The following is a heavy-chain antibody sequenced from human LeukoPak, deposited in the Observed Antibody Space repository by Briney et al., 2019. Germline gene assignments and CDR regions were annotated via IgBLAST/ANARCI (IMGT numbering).Heavy chain of an antibody. CDR1: GFTFSSYW. CDR2: IEQDGSEK. Sequence: GGSLRLSCAASGFTFSSYWMTWVRQAPGKGLEWVASIEQDGSEKYYVDSVKGRFTISRDNAKNSLFLQMNSLRAEDTAVYYCAKGHTSLAPGGQGALVTVSS. V-gene: IGHV3-7*01. J-gene: IGHJ4*02. CDR3: AKGHTSLAP. D-gene: IGHD5-18*01.